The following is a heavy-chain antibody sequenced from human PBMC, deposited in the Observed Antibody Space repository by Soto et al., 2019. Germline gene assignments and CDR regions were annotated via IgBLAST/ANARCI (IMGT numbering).Heavy chain of an antibody. Sequence: EVQLLESGGGLVQPGGALRLSCAASGFTFSSHAMSWVRQAPGKGLEWISSISAGSEGAYYADSVKGRFTISRDNSNNTLYLQMNSLRAEDTAVYYCARDLWWYLHSGQGTLVTVSS. CDR3: ARDLWWYLH. V-gene: IGHV3-23*01. J-gene: IGHJ4*02. CDR1: GFTFSSHA. D-gene: IGHD2-15*01. CDR2: ISAGSEGA.